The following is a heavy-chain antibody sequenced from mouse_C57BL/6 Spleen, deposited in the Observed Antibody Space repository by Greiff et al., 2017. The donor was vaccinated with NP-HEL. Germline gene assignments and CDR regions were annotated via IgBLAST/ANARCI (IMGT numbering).Heavy chain of an antibody. Sequence: VQLQQSGPELVKPGASVKISCKASGYSFTGYYMNWVKQSPEKSLEWIGEINPSTGGTTYNQKFKAKATLTVDKSSSTAYMQLKSLTSEDSAVYYCAISYYGSSGFAYWGQGTLVTVSA. D-gene: IGHD1-1*01. V-gene: IGHV1-42*01. CDR1: GYSFTGYY. CDR2: INPSTGGT. CDR3: AISYYGSSGFAY. J-gene: IGHJ3*01.